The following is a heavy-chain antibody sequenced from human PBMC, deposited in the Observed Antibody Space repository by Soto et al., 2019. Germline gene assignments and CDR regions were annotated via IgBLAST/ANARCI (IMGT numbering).Heavy chain of an antibody. Sequence: SETLSLTCTVPGGTISSYYWSWIRQPPGKGLEWIGYIYYSGNTHYNPSLKSRVTISLDTSKNQFSLKLSSVTAADTAVYYCATYYDILTGYYAFDYWGQGTLVTVSS. CDR2: IYYSGNT. D-gene: IGHD3-9*01. CDR3: ATYYDILTGYYAFDY. V-gene: IGHV4-59*01. J-gene: IGHJ4*02. CDR1: GGTISSYY.